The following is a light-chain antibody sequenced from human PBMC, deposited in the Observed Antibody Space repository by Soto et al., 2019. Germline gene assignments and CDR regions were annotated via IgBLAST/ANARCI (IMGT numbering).Light chain of an antibody. CDR3: QSYDSSLSGYV. CDR2: ENN. V-gene: IGLV1-40*01. Sequence: QSVLTQPPSVSEAPGQRVTISCTGSSSNIGAGYEAHWYQHVPGTAPKLLIYENNNRPSGVPDRFSGSKSGTSASLAITGRQAEDEAEYYCQSYDSSLSGYVFGTGTKVTVL. CDR1: SSNIGAGYE. J-gene: IGLJ1*01.